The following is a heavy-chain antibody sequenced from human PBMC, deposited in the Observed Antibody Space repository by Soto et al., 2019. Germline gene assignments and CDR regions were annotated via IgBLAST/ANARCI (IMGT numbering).Heavy chain of an antibody. CDR2: IYYSGST. V-gene: IGHV4-59*01. Sequence: ETLSLTCTVSGGSISSYYWSWIRQPPGKGLEWIGYIYYSGSTNYNPSLKSRVTISVDTSKNQFSLKLSSVTAADTAVYYCARRYGGNFDYWAQGTLVTVSS. D-gene: IGHD3-16*01. CDR1: GGSISSYY. J-gene: IGHJ4*01. CDR3: ARRYGGNFDY.